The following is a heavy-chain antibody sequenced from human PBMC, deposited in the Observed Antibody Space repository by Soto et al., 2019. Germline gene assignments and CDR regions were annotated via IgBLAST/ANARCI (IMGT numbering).Heavy chain of an antibody. CDR3: ARDSGREDIVVVVAGDGVDV. CDR1: GYTSSIYG. Sequence: GASRKICCGASGYTSSIYGISGVRQAPGQGLEWRGWISAYNGNTNYAQKLQGRVTMTTDTSTSTAYMELRSRRSDDRAVYYGARDSGREDIVVVVAGDGVDV. D-gene: IGHD2-15*01. V-gene: IGHV1-18*01. J-gene: IGHJ6*01. CDR2: ISAYNGNT.